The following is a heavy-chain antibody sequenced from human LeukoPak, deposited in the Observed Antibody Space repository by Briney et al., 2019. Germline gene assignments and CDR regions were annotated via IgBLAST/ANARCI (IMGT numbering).Heavy chain of an antibody. Sequence: SETLSLTCTVSGGSISSNSYYWGWIRQPPGKGLEWIGSIYYSGSTYYNPSLKSRVTISVDTSKSQFSLKLSSVTAADTAVYYCARTRYYYNSRSYGAPYYFDYWGQGTLVTVSS. CDR2: IYYSGST. CDR1: GGSISSNSYY. D-gene: IGHD3-10*01. V-gene: IGHV4-39*01. CDR3: ARTRYYYNSRSYGAPYYFDY. J-gene: IGHJ4*02.